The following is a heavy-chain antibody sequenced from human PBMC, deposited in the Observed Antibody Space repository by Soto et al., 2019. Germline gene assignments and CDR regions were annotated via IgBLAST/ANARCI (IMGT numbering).Heavy chain of an antibody. D-gene: IGHD6-6*01. CDR3: AREGAAHYYYYYGMDV. Sequence: EASVKVSCKASGGTFSSYAISWVRQAPGQGLEWMGGIIPIFGTANYAQKFQGRVTITADESTSTAYMELSSLRSEDTAVYYCAREGAAHYYYYYGMDVWGQGTTVTVSS. CDR2: IIPIFGTA. CDR1: GGTFSSYA. J-gene: IGHJ6*02. V-gene: IGHV1-69*13.